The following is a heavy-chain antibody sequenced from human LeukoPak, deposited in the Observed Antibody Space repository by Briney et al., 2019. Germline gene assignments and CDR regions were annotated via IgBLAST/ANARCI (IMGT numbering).Heavy chain of an antibody. J-gene: IGHJ3*02. Sequence: ASVKVSCKASGYTFTSYAMHWVRQAPGQRLEWMGWINAGNGNTKYSQKFQGRVTMTRDTSTSTVYMELSSLRSEDTAVYYYARDAGTSRAFDIWGQGTMVTVSS. CDR3: ARDAGTSRAFDI. V-gene: IGHV1-3*01. CDR2: INAGNGNT. D-gene: IGHD1-1*01. CDR1: GYTFTSYA.